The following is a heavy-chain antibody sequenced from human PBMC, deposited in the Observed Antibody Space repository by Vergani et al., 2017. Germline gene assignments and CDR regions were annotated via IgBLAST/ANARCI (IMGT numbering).Heavy chain of an antibody. J-gene: IGHJ4*02. CDR3: ARDRRILTGPDY. CDR1: GFTFSSYS. Sequence: EVQLVESGGGLVKPGGSLRLSCAASGFTFSSYSMNWVRQAPGKGLEWVSSISSSSSYIYYADSVKGRFTISRDNAKNSLYLQMNSLRADDTAVYYCARDRRILTGPDYWGQGTLVTVSS. D-gene: IGHD3-9*01. CDR2: ISSSSSYI. V-gene: IGHV3-21*04.